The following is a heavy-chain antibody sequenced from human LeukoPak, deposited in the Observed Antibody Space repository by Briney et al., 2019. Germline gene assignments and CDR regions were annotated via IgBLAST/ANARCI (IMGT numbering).Heavy chain of an antibody. Sequence: GGFLRLSCAASGFTFSNAWMSWVRQAPGKGLEWVGRIKSKTDGGTTDYAAPVKGRFTISRDDSKNTLYLQMNSLRAEDTAVYYCAKAVAVAGVSYYYYYGMDVWGQGTTVTVSS. CDR2: IKSKTDGGTT. CDR1: GFTFSNAW. J-gene: IGHJ6*02. CDR3: AKAVAVAGVSYYYYYGMDV. V-gene: IGHV3-15*01. D-gene: IGHD6-19*01.